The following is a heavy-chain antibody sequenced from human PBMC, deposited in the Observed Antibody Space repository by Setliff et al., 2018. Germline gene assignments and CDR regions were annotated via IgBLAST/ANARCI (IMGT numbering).Heavy chain of an antibody. V-gene: IGHV4-59*11. CDR3: ARTSGSLHMEYYFDY. J-gene: IGHJ4*02. CDR1: GGSISSHY. D-gene: IGHD3-10*01. CDR2: INHSGST. Sequence: SETLSLTCTVSGGSISSHYWSWIRQPPGKGLEWIGEINHSGSTNYNPSLKSRVTISVDTSKNQFSLKLSSVTAADTAVYYCARTSGSLHMEYYFDYWGQGTLVTAPQ.